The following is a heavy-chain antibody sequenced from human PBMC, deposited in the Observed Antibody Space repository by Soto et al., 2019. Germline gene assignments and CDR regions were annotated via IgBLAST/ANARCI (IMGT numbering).Heavy chain of an antibody. CDR1: GGSFSGYY. Sequence: PSETLSLTCAVYGGSFSGYYWSWTRQPPGKGLEWIGEINHSGSTNYNPSLKSRVTISVDTSKNQFSLKLSSVTAADTAVYYCARWATLYYYYYMDVWGKGTTVTVSS. CDR2: INHSGST. D-gene: IGHD5-12*01. CDR3: ARWATLYYYYYMDV. J-gene: IGHJ6*03. V-gene: IGHV4-34*01.